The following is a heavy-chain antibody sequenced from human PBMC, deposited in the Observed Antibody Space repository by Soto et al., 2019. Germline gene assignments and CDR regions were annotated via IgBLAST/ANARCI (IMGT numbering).Heavy chain of an antibody. CDR2: IKDDGSEK. V-gene: IGHV3-7*05. Sequence: EVQLVESGGGLVQPGGSLRLSCLASEFTFNTYWMNWVRQAPGRGLEWVANIKDDGSEKNYVDSVKGRFTISRDNAKNSLYVQMNSLRGEDTAVYFCARDWGTPCRGSAVGYYYHYGMDVWGQGTTVTVSS. D-gene: IGHD6-19*01. J-gene: IGHJ6*02. CDR3: ARDWGTPCRGSAVGYYYHYGMDV. CDR1: EFTFNTYW.